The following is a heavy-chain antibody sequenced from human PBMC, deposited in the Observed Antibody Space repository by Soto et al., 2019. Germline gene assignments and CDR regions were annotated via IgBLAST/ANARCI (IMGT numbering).Heavy chain of an antibody. D-gene: IGHD3-10*01. V-gene: IGHV3-48*01. CDR2: ISISSSTI. CDR1: GFTFSTYS. CDR3: ARAISMIRGGIDVPQYFYMDV. J-gene: IGHJ6*03. Sequence: EVKVVESGGGLVQPGGSLRLSCAASGFTFSTYSMTWVRQAPGKGLEWVSYISISSSTIYDADSGKGRFTISRDNAKKSLYLQMNSLRGEDKDVYYCARAISMIRGGIDVPQYFYMDVWGKGTTVTVSS.